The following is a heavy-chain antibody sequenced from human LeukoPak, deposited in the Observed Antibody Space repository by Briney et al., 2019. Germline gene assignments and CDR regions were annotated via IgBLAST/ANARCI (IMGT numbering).Heavy chain of an antibody. D-gene: IGHD5-12*01. CDR3: ATSGFSRYDHPS. J-gene: IGHJ5*02. CDR1: GFTFRSYS. V-gene: IGHV3-23*01. CDR2: IRGGAGDT. Sequence: GGSLRLSCAASGFTFRSYSMAWVRLAPGKGLEWGSVIRGGAGDTSYDDSVKGRFTISRDNPKNTLFLQMDGLRVEDTAVYYCATSGFSRYDHPSWGQGTLVTVSS.